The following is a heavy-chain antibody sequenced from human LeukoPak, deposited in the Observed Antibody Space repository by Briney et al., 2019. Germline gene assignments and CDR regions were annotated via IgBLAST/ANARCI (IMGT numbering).Heavy chain of an antibody. CDR1: GYTFNNYA. CDR2: INTNTGNP. D-gene: IGHD3-3*01. Sequence: ASVKVSCKASGYTFNNYAVNWVRQAPGQGLEWMGWINTNTGNPTYAQGFTGRFVFSLDTSVSTAYLQISSLKAEDTAVYYCARDRIPPRLRFLEWLLEIGWFDPWGQGTLVTVSS. V-gene: IGHV7-4-1*02. J-gene: IGHJ5*02. CDR3: ARDRIPPRLRFLEWLLEIGWFDP.